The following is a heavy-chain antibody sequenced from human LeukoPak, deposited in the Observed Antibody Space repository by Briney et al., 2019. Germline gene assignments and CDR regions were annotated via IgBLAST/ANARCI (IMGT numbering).Heavy chain of an antibody. CDR2: ISSSSSTI. Sequence: GRSLRLSCAASGFTFSSYSMNWVRQAPGKGLEWVPYISSSSSTIYYADSVKGRFTISRDNAKNSLYLQMNSLRAEDTAVYYCARDGRTIFGVVNYWGQGTLVTVSS. V-gene: IGHV3-48*01. D-gene: IGHD3-3*01. CDR1: GFTFSSYS. CDR3: ARDGRTIFGVVNY. J-gene: IGHJ4*02.